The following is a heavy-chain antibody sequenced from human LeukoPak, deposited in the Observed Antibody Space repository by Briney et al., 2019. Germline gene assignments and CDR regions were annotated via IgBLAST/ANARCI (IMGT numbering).Heavy chain of an antibody. CDR2: INHSGST. CDR1: GGSFSGYY. J-gene: IGHJ4*02. V-gene: IGHV4-34*01. Sequence: SETLSLTCAVYGGSFSGYYWSWIRQPPGKGLEWIGEINHSGSTNYNPSLKSRVTISVDTSKNQFSLKLSSVTAADTAVYYCARHRGGYDGGVDYWGQGTLVTVSS. CDR3: ARHRGGYDGGVDY. D-gene: IGHD5-12*01.